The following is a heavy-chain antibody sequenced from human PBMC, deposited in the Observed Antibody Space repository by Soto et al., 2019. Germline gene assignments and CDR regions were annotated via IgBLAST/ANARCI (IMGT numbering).Heavy chain of an antibody. D-gene: IGHD3-16*01. CDR1: GGSISSGGYY. CDR2: IYYSGST. V-gene: IGHV4-31*03. CDR3: ATSVGWGGDYNWFDP. J-gene: IGHJ5*02. Sequence: QVQLQESGPGLVKPSQTLSLTCTVSGGSISSGGYYWSWIRQHPGKGLEWIGYIYYSGSTYYNPSLKSRVTISVDTSRNQCSLKLSSVTAADTAVYYCATSVGWGGDYNWFDPWGQGTLVTVSS.